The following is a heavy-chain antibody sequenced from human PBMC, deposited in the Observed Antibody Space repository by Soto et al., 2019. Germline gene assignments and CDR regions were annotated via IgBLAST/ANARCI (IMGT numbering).Heavy chain of an antibody. D-gene: IGHD3-16*01. CDR3: ARRYGGNFDY. J-gene: IGHJ4*02. CDR2: IYYSGST. CDR1: GGSISSYY. Sequence: QVQLQESGPGLVKPSETLSLTCTVSGGSISSYYWSWIRQPPGKGLEWIGYIYYSGSTNYNPSLKSRVTISVDTAQNQFSLKRSSVTAADTAVYYCARRYGGNFDYWGQGTLVTVSS. V-gene: IGHV4-59*01.